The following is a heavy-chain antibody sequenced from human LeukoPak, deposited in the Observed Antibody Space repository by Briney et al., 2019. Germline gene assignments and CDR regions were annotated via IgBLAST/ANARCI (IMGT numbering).Heavy chain of an antibody. J-gene: IGHJ3*02. Sequence: ASVKVSCKASGYTFTSYAMNWVRQAPGQGLEWMGWINANTGNPTYAQGFTGRFVFSLDTSVSTAYLQISSLKAEDTAVYYCARDLHVVVAATQAFDIWGQGTMVTVSS. CDR2: INANTGNP. CDR1: GYTFTSYA. D-gene: IGHD2-15*01. CDR3: ARDLHVVVAATQAFDI. V-gene: IGHV7-4-1*02.